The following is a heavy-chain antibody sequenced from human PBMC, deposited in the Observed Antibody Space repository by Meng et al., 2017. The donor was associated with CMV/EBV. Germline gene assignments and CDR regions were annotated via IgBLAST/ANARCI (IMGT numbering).Heavy chain of an antibody. CDR1: GGSIISYY. J-gene: IGHJ4*02. Sequence: LRQVTGPGLVNPSETLSLPFTVSGGSIISYYWSWLRQPAGKGLEWIVRIYTSGSTNYNPSLKSRVTMSVDTSKNQFSLKLSSVTAADTAVYYCARAAVDLSKDYFDYWGQGTLVTVSS. CDR3: ARAAVDLSKDYFDY. V-gene: IGHV4-4*07. D-gene: IGHD2-15*01. CDR2: IYTSGST.